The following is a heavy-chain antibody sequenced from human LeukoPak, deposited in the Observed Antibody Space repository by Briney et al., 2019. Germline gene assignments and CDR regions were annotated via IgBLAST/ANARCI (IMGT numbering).Heavy chain of an antibody. Sequence: GRSLRLSCAASGFTFSSYGMHWVRQAPGKGLEWVAVIWYDGSNKYYADSVKGRFTISRDNSKNTLYLQMNSLRAEDTAVYYCARAPGGGVTTGFDYWGQGTLVTVSS. V-gene: IGHV3-33*01. CDR2: IWYDGSNK. J-gene: IGHJ4*02. D-gene: IGHD4-11*01. CDR3: ARAPGGGVTTGFDY. CDR1: GFTFSSYG.